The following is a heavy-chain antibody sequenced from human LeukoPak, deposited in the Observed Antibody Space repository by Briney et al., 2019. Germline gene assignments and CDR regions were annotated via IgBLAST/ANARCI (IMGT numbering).Heavy chain of an antibody. CDR1: GGSISSYY. CDR3: ASLTTVTQGYFDS. Sequence: SETLSLTCTVSGGSISSYYWSWIRQPPGKGLEWIGYIYYSGSTNYNPSLKSRLTISVDASKNQFSLKPSSVTATDTAVYYCASLTTVTQGYFDSWGQGTLVTVSS. V-gene: IGHV4-59*08. D-gene: IGHD4-17*01. J-gene: IGHJ4*02. CDR2: IYYSGST.